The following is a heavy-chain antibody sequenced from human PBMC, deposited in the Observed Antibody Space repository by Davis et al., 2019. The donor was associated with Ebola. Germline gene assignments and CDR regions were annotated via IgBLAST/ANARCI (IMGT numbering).Heavy chain of an antibody. J-gene: IGHJ5*02. Sequence: SESLSLSCAVYTASSSPYFFPLILDRPAKGRDLVVAFRLHDADTNYIASLTSRVAISVDSSKNQFSLKINSVTAADTATYYCAQTTKTKIEESSLAYDSCDTWGQGVQVCVSS. CDR3: AQTTKTKIEESSLAYDSCDT. CDR1: TASSSPYF. V-gene: IGHV4-34*01. D-gene: IGHD1/OR15-1a*01. CDR2: FRLHDADT.